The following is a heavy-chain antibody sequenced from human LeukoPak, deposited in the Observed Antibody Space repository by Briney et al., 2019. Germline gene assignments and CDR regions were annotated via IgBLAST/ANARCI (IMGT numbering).Heavy chain of an antibody. CDR1: GFTFSSYS. CDR3: TRDRQVGSNIDVFDL. V-gene: IGHV3-21*01. CDR2: ISIRGSYI. D-gene: IGHD1-26*01. Sequence: PGGSLRLSCAASGFTFSSYSMNWVRQAPGKGLEWVSSISIRGSYIYYSDSVKGRFTISRNNANNSVYLQINSLRAEDTAVYYCTRDRQVGSNIDVFDLWGQGTMVTVSS. J-gene: IGHJ3*01.